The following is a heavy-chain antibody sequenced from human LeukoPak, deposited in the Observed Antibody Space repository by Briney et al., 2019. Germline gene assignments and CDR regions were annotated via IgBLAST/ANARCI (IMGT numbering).Heavy chain of an antibody. Sequence: SETLSLTCTISGGSISSSRYYWSWLRQPPGKGLEWIGEINHSGSTNYNPSPKSRVTISVDTSKNQFSLKLSSVTAADTAVYYCARGSNCSGGSCYLTDAFDIWGQGTMVTVSS. D-gene: IGHD2-15*01. CDR3: ARGSNCSGGSCYLTDAFDI. J-gene: IGHJ3*02. CDR2: INHSGST. CDR1: GGSISSSRYY. V-gene: IGHV4-39*07.